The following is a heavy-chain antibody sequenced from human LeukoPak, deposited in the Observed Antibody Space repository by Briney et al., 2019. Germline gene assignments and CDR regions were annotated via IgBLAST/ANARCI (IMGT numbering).Heavy chain of an antibody. CDR3: ARDGVCGGDCYLVAFDI. V-gene: IGHV3-48*01. CDR1: GFTFSSYS. D-gene: IGHD2-21*02. Sequence: GGPLRLSCAASGFTFSSYSMSWVRQAPGKGLEWVSYISSSSSTIYYADSVKGRFTISRDNAKNSLYLQMNSLRAEDTAVYYCARDGVCGGDCYLVAFDIWGQGTMVTVSS. J-gene: IGHJ3*02. CDR2: ISSSSSTI.